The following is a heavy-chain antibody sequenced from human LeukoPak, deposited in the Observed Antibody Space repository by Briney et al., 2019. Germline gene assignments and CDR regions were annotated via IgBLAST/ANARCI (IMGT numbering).Heavy chain of an antibody. CDR3: ARDKYSSGPDYFFEY. CDR2: ISAYNGNT. J-gene: IGHJ4*02. CDR1: GYTFTSYG. D-gene: IGHD6-19*01. V-gene: IGHV1-18*01. Sequence: ASVKVSCKASGYTFTSYGISWVRQAPGQGLEWMGWISAYNGNTNYAEKLQDRVTVTTDTSTNTAYMELRSLRSDDTAVYYCARDKYSSGPDYFFEYRGQGTLVTVSS.